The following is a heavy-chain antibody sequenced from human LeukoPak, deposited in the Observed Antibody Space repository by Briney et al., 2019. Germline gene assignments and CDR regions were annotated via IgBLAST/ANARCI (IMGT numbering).Heavy chain of an antibody. J-gene: IGHJ6*02. CDR3: ARAGFYYGMDV. Sequence: SETLSLTCAVYGGSFSSYYWSWIRQPPGKGLEWIGEINHSGSTNYNPSLKSRVTISVDTSKNQFSLKLSSVTAADTAVYYCARAGFYYGMDVWGQGTTVTVSS. CDR1: GGSFSSYY. V-gene: IGHV4-34*01. CDR2: INHSGST.